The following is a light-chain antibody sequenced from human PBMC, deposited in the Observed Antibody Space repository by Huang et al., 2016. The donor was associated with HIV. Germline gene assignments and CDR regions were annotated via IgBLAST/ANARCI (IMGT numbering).Light chain of an antibody. CDR1: QSVDNW. CDR3: QQYNLYRT. J-gene: IGKJ1*01. V-gene: IGKV1-5*03. CDR2: MAS. Sequence: DIQMTQSPSTLSASVGDTVTISCRASQSVDNWLAWFQQKPGKAPKLLIYMASSLESGVPSRFSGSGSGTEFTLTISSLQPDDFATYYCQQYNLYRTFGQGTKVDIK.